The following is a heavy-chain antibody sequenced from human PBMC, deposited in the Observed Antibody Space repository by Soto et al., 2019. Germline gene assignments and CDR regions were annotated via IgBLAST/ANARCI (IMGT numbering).Heavy chain of an antibody. V-gene: IGHV3-48*01. CDR1: GFTFSTYN. J-gene: IGHJ6*03. Sequence: EVQLVESGGDLVQPGGSLRLSCAASGFTFSTYNMNWVRQAPGKGLEWVSYISSSSNTIYYADSVKGRFTISRDNAKDSLYLQMNSLRAEDTAVYYCARGLTYYYYMDVWGKGTTVTVSS. D-gene: IGHD7-27*01. CDR2: ISSSSNTI. CDR3: ARGLTYYYYMDV.